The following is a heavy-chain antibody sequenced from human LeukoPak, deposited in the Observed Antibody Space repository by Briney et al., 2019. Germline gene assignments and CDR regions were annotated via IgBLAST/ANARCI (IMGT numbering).Heavy chain of an antibody. Sequence: GGALRLSCAASGFTFTDYWMHWVRQAPGKGRVWVSRSNSDESSTSYADSVKGRVTISRDNAKKTVYLQMNSLRVEDTAIYYCTRHYGTGFYGMDVWGQGTTVTVSS. V-gene: IGHV3-74*01. D-gene: IGHD3-10*01. CDR2: SNSDESST. J-gene: IGHJ6*02. CDR1: GFTFTDYW. CDR3: TRHYGTGFYGMDV.